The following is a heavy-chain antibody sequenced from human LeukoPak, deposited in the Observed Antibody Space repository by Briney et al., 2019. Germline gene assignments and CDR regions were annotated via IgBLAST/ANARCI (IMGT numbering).Heavy chain of an antibody. CDR3: ARELGGIYYDSSGYSDY. V-gene: IGHV1-2*02. Sequence: ASVKVSCKASGYTFTSYYMHWVRQAPGQGLEWMGWINPNSGGTNYAQKFQGRVTMTRDTSISTAYMELSRLRSDDTAVYYCARELGGIYYDSSGYSDYWGQGTLVTVSS. CDR1: GYTFTSYY. D-gene: IGHD3-22*01. J-gene: IGHJ4*02. CDR2: INPNSGGT.